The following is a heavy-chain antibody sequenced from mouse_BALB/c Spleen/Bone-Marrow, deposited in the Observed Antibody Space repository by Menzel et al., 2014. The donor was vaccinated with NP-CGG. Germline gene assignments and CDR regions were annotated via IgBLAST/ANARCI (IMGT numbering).Heavy chain of an antibody. CDR1: GFNIKDTY. J-gene: IGHJ2*01. D-gene: IGHD4-1*01. CDR2: IDPASGNI. Sequence: VQLQQSGTDLVKPGASAKLPCTASGFNIKDTYMHWVKQRPEQGLHWIGRIDPASGNIQSDPKFQGRAAITADTSSNTAYLQLSSLTSEDTAVYYCASLTGTFDYWGQGTPLTVSS. V-gene: IGHV14-3*02. CDR3: ASLTGTFDY.